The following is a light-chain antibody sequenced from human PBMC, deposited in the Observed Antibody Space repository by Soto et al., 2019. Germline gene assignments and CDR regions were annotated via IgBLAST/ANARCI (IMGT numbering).Light chain of an antibody. CDR1: GAKIGNSY. J-gene: IGLJ3*02. CDR3: GAWDSGLNGVL. V-gene: IGLV1-51*01. CDR2: DNS. Sequence: QSVLTQPPSVSAAPGQKVTISCSGSGAKIGNSYVSWYQQFPGTTPRLLIYDNSERPSGIPDRFSASKSGTSATLGITGLRTGDDADYYCGAWDSGLNGVLFGGGTKLTVL.